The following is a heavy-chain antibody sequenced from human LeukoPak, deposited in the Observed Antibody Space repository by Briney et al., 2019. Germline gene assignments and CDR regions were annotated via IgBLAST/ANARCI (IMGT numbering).Heavy chain of an antibody. Sequence: SETLSLTCTVSSYSISSGYYWGWIRQPPGKGLEWIGSIYHSGSTYYNPSLKSRVTISVDTSKNQFSLKLSPVTAADTAVYYCARVFRGDILTNLYYMDVWGKGTTVTVSS. V-gene: IGHV4-38-2*02. CDR2: IYHSGST. CDR1: SYSISSGYY. CDR3: ARVFRGDILTNLYYMDV. D-gene: IGHD3-9*01. J-gene: IGHJ6*03.